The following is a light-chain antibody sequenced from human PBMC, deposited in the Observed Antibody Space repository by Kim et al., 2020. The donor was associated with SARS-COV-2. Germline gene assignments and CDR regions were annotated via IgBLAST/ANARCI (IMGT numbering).Light chain of an antibody. J-gene: IGKJ2*01. CDR1: QSVSSSY. Sequence: LSPGERATLSCRASQSVSSSYLAWYQQTPGQAPRLLIYGASSRATGIPDRFSGSGSGTDFTLTISRLEPEDFAVYYCQQYGSSSYTFGQGTKLEI. V-gene: IGKV3-20*01. CDR2: GAS. CDR3: QQYGSSSYT.